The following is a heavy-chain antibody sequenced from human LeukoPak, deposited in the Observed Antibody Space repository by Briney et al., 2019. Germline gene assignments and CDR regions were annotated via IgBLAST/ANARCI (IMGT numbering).Heavy chain of an antibody. V-gene: IGHV4-4*02. CDR3: ARLWDIVVVPAAIPDAFDI. CDR1: GGSISSSNW. D-gene: IGHD2-2*02. J-gene: IGHJ3*02. Sequence: SETLSLTCAVSGGSISSSNWWSWVRQPPGKGLEWIGEIYHSGSTNYNPSLKSRVTISVDKSKNQFSLKLSSVTAADTAVYYCARLWDIVVVPAAIPDAFDIWGQGTMVTVSS. CDR2: IYHSGST.